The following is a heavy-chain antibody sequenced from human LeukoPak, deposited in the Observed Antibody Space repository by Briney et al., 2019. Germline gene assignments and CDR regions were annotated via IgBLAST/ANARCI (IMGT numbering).Heavy chain of an antibody. J-gene: IGHJ6*02. V-gene: IGHV4-34*01. CDR1: GGSFSGYY. D-gene: IGHD3-10*01. CDR3: ARGLRFGHFYYYHGMDV. Sequence: SETLSLTCAVYGGSFSGYYWSWIRQPPGKGLEWIGEINHSGSTNYNPSLKSRVTISVDTSKNQFSLKLSSVTAADTAVYYCARGLRFGHFYYYHGMDVWGQGTTVTVFS. CDR2: INHSGST.